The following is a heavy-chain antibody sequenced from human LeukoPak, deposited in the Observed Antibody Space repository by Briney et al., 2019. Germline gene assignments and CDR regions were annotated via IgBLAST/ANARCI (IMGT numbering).Heavy chain of an antibody. J-gene: IGHJ4*02. D-gene: IGHD1-20*01. CDR2: ISTSSSYI. Sequence: GGSLRLSCAASGFTFSSYSMNWVRQAPGKGLEWVSFISTSSSYIYYADSVKGRFTISRDNAKNSLYLQMNSLRAKDTAVYYCARDVNWNYCDYWGQGTLVTVSS. CDR1: GFTFSSYS. V-gene: IGHV3-21*01. CDR3: ARDVNWNYCDY.